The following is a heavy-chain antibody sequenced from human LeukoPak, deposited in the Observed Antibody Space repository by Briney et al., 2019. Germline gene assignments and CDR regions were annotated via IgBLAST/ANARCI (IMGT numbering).Heavy chain of an antibody. D-gene: IGHD6-19*01. CDR3: AREPTAVAGTALPDFDY. CDR2: INSDGSST. V-gene: IGHV3-74*01. Sequence: GRSLRLSCAASGFTFSSYAMHWVRQAPGKGLVWVSRINSDGSSTSYADSVKGRFTISRDNAKNTLYLQMNSLRAEDTAVYYCAREPTAVAGTALPDFDYRGQGTLVTASS. J-gene: IGHJ4*02. CDR1: GFTFSSYA.